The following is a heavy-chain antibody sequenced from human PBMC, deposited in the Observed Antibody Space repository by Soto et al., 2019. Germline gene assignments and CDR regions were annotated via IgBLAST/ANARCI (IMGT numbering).Heavy chain of an antibody. CDR2: IYYVGST. V-gene: IGHV4-31*03. CDR3: AGGYYVGFALDY. J-gene: IGHJ4*02. Sequence: QVQLQESGPGLVKPSQTLSLTCTVSGGSISSGCHYWSWMRQHTGKGLEWIGYIYYVGSTYYNPSLKSRVTISVDTSKKQFYLKLTSVTAAGTAVLYCAGGYYVGFALDYWAREPWSPSPQ. D-gene: IGHD3-10*02. CDR1: GGSISSGCHY.